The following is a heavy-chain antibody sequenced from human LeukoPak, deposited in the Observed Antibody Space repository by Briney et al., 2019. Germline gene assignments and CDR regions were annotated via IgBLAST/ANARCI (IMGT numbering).Heavy chain of an antibody. D-gene: IGHD3-9*01. CDR3: ARAITYFDWLGY. V-gene: IGHV1-2*02. CDR2: INPNSGGT. CDR1: GYTFTSYG. J-gene: IGHJ4*02. Sequence: ASVKVSCKASGYTFTSYGISWVRQAPGQGLEWMGWINPNSGGTNYAQKFQGRVTMTRDTSISTAYMELSRLRSDDTAVYYCARAITYFDWLGYWGQGTLVTVSS.